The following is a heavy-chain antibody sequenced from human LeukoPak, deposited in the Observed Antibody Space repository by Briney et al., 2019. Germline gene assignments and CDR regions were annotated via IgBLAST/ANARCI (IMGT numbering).Heavy chain of an antibody. V-gene: IGHV1-69*05. J-gene: IGHJ4*02. CDR2: IIPIFGTA. CDR1: GYTFTSYG. D-gene: IGHD5-18*01. Sequence: GASVKVSCKASGYTFTSYGISWVRQAPGQGLEWMGRIIPIFGTANYAQKFQGRVTITTDESTSTAYMELSSLRSEDTAVYYCARAVDTATDLLDYWGQGTLVTVSS. CDR3: ARAVDTATDLLDY.